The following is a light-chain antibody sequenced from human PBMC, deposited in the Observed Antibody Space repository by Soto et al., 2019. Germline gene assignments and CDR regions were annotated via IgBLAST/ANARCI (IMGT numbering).Light chain of an antibody. J-gene: IGKJ1*01. CDR2: AAS. CDR3: QQYAVWPPQT. CDR1: QNIERY. V-gene: IGKV1-5*01. Sequence: DIQMTQSPSTLSASVGDRVKITCRSSQNIERYMAWYQQKPGKAPKLLIYAASTLQSGVPSRFSGSGSGTEFTLTIRSLQPEDFAVYYCQQYAVWPPQTCGQGNKGAIK.